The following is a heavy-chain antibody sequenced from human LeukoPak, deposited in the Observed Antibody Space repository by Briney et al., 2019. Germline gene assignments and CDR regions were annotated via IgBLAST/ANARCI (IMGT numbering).Heavy chain of an antibody. Sequence: PGGSLRLSCAASGFTFSSYEMNWVRQAPGKGLEWVSYISSSGSTIYYADSVKGRFTISRDNAKNTLYLQMNSLRAEDTAVYYCARDLLLWFGELLSPSDAFDIWGQGTMVTVSS. J-gene: IGHJ3*02. CDR1: GFTFSSYE. D-gene: IGHD3-10*01. CDR2: ISSSGSTI. CDR3: ARDLLLWFGELLSPSDAFDI. V-gene: IGHV3-48*03.